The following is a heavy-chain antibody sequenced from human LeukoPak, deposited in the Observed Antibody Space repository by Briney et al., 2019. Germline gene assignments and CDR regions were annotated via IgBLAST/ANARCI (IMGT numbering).Heavy chain of an antibody. Sequence: SETLSLTCTVSGYSISSGYYWGWIRQPPGKGLEWIGSIYHSGSTNYNPSLKSRVTISVDTSKNQFSLKLSSVTAADTAVYYCARVSGPFSYGNWFDAWGQGTLVTVSS. CDR3: ARVSGPFSYGNWFDA. J-gene: IGHJ5*02. CDR2: IYHSGST. V-gene: IGHV4-38-2*02. D-gene: IGHD5-18*01. CDR1: GYSISSGYY.